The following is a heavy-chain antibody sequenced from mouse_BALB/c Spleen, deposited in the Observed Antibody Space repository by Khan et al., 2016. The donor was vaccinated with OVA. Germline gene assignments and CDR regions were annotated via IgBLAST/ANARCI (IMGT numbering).Heavy chain of an antibody. CDR3: ARDYGSSYWCAY. J-gene: IGHJ3*01. CDR2: INPYNDGT. V-gene: IGHV1S136*01. Sequence: VQLQQSGPELVKPGASVKMSCKASGYTFTSYIMPWVKQKPGQGLEWIGYINPYNDGTKYNEKFKGQATLTSDKSSSIAYMDLNSLTSAVSAVYYYARDYGSSYWCAYRGQGTLVTVSA. CDR1: GYTFTSYI. D-gene: IGHD1-1*01.